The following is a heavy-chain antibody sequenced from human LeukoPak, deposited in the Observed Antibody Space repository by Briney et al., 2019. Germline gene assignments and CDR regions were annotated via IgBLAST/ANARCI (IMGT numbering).Heavy chain of an antibody. V-gene: IGHV5-51*01. Sequence: GESLKISCKGSGYNFNTYWVAWVRPLPGKGLEWMGIIRPMNSDVRYSPSFQGQVTISADRSLNTAYLQWSSLTASATAMYYCASRPFETTVVPWDFYWGQGTQVTVSS. CDR2: IRPMNSDV. CDR3: ASRPFETTVVPWDFY. CDR1: GYNFNTYW. J-gene: IGHJ4*02. D-gene: IGHD4-23*01.